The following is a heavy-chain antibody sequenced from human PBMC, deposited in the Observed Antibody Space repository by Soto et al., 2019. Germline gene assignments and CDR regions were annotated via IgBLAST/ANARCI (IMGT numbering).Heavy chain of an antibody. Sequence: GGSLRLSCTASGFTFSRYALHWVRRAPGKGLEWVGTIDYDGTNSYYAESMRGRFTISRDNSKDTLFLQMNRLRREDTAVYYCARAADRSIFAVGPSWGQGTRVTVSA. V-gene: IGHV3-30*01. J-gene: IGHJ5*02. D-gene: IGHD3-3*01. CDR1: GFTFSRYA. CDR3: ARAADRSIFAVGPS. CDR2: IDYDGTNS.